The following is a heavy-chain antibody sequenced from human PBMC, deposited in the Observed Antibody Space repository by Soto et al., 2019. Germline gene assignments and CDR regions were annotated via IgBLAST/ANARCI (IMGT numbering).Heavy chain of an antibody. CDR3: AGEGGSYSWFDP. Sequence: EVQLVESGGGLVQPGGSLRLSCAASGFTFSRYSMNWVRQAPGKGLEWVSYISSSTIYYADSVKGRFTISRDTANNSLYLQMNRLRDEDTAVYYCAGEGGSYSWFDPWGQGTLVTVSS. D-gene: IGHD1-26*01. CDR1: GFTFSRYS. V-gene: IGHV3-48*02. J-gene: IGHJ5*02. CDR2: ISSSTI.